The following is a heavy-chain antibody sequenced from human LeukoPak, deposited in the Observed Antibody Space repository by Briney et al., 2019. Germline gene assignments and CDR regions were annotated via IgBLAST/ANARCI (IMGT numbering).Heavy chain of an antibody. V-gene: IGHV3-11*01. D-gene: IGHD3-10*01. CDR1: GFTLSDYY. CDR3: ARDLAMVRGVYYGMDV. Sequence: PGGSLRLSCAASGFTLSDYYMSWIRQAPGKGLEWVSYISSSGSTIYYADSVKGRFTISRDNAKNSLYLQMNSLRAEDTAVYYCARDLAMVRGVYYGMDVWGQGTTVTVSS. J-gene: IGHJ6*02. CDR2: ISSSGSTI.